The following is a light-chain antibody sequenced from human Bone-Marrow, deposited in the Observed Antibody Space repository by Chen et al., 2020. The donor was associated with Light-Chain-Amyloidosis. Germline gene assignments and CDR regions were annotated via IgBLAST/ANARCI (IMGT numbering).Light chain of an antibody. V-gene: IGLV2-14*01. CDR1: CSDVGGYDY. Sequence: QSALTHPASVSASPGQAITNYCTGSCSDVGGYDYVSWYQQHPGNAPKLLFYEFRIRPSGVSHRFSGCKSGNTASLAISGLLTEDEAAYYCSSYTSSSAAVVFGGGTKLTVL. CDR3: SSYTSSSAAVV. CDR2: EFR. J-gene: IGLJ2*01.